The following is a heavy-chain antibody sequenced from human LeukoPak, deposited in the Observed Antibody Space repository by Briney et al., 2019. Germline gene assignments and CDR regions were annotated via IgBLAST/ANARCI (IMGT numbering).Heavy chain of an antibody. CDR2: IYSGGNI. J-gene: IGHJ4*02. V-gene: IGHV3-53*01. D-gene: IGHD4-17*01. CDR3: ARGATTTVS. CDR1: GFTVSSTY. Sequence: GGSLRLSCAASGFTVSSTYMSWVRQAPGKGLEWVSVIYSGGNIYYIDSVKGRFTISRDTSKNTLYLQMNSLRAEDTAVYYCARGATTTVSWGQGTLVTVSS.